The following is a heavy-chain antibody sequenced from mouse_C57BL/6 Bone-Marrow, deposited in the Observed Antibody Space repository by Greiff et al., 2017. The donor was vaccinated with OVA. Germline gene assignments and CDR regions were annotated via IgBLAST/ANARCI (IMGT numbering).Heavy chain of an antibody. CDR2: IDPENGDT. J-gene: IGHJ4*01. CDR3: TTDYYYGSKGLYAMDY. Sequence: VQLKESGAELVRPGASVKLSCTASGFNIKDDYMHWVKQRPEQGLEWIGWIDPENGDTEYASKFQGKATITADTSSNTAYLQLSSLTSEDTAVYYCTTDYYYGSKGLYAMDYWGQGTSVTVSS. V-gene: IGHV14-4*01. D-gene: IGHD1-1*01. CDR1: GFNIKDDY.